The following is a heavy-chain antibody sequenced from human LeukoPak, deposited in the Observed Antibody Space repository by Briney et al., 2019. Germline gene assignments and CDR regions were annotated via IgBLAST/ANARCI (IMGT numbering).Heavy chain of an antibody. CDR3: ARVGYCSGGSCYSGYFDY. V-gene: IGHV3-64*01. J-gene: IGHJ4*02. CDR1: GFTFSSYA. D-gene: IGHD2-15*01. CDR2: ISSNGGST. Sequence: PGGSLRLSCAASGFTFSSYAMHWVRQAPGKGLEYVSAISSNGGSTYYANSVKGRFTISRDNSKNTLYLQMGSLRAEDMAMYYCARVGYCSGGSCYSGYFDYWGQGTLVTVSS.